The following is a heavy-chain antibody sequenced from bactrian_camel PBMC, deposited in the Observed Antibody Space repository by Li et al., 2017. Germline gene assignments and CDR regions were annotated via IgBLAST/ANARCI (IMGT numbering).Heavy chain of an antibody. V-gene: IGHV3S53*01. D-gene: IGHD2*01. Sequence: SGDSYRSACMGWFRQAPGKEREGVAAIDNAGAPTYTCSVAGRFTISQDNAKNTMYLDMTSLKPEDTAMYYCAARGPYCYTKLSVRDFTYWGQGTQVTVS. J-gene: IGHJ4*01. CDR2: IDNAGAP. CDR3: AARGPYCYTKLSVRDFTY. CDR1: GDSYRSAC.